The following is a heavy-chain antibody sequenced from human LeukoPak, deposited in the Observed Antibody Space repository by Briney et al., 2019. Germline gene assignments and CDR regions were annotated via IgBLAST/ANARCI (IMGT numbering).Heavy chain of an antibody. Sequence: PSETLSLTCSVSGASINSFSWNWFRQPPEKGLEWIGYFSPSGHTKYSPSLNSRVIISKDTSNNQVSLRLTSVVAADTAVYYCAKWTGSGFDVWGQGTLVAVSS. CDR2: FSPSGHT. V-gene: IGHV4-59*03. CDR3: AKWTGSGFDV. D-gene: IGHD1-1*01. CDR1: GASINSFS. J-gene: IGHJ3*01.